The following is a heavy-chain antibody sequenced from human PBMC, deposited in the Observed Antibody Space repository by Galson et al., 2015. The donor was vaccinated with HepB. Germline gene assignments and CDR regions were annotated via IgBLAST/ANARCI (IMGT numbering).Heavy chain of an antibody. V-gene: IGHV3-64*01. J-gene: IGHJ4*02. CDR1: GFTFSSYA. D-gene: IGHD6-19*01. Sequence: SLRLSCAASGFTFSSYAMHWVRQAPGKGLEYVSAISSNGGSTYYANSVKGRFTISRDNSKNTLYLQMGSLRAEDMAVYYCARDVMPGIAVAGTIDYWGQGTLVTVSS. CDR2: ISSNGGST. CDR3: ARDVMPGIAVAGTIDY.